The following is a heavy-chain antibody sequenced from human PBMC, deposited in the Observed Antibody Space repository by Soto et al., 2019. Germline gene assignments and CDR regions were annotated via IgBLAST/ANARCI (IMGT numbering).Heavy chain of an antibody. Sequence: QVQLQESGPGLVKPSQTLSLTCTVSGGSISSGGYYWSWIRQHPGKGLEWIGYIYYSGSTYYNPSLTSRVTISVDTSKNQFSLKLSSVTAADTAVYYCALGDILTGYYRAVVAWGQGTLVTVSS. J-gene: IGHJ5*02. CDR3: ALGDILTGYYRAVVA. CDR2: IYYSGST. D-gene: IGHD3-9*01. CDR1: GGSISSGGYY. V-gene: IGHV4-31*03.